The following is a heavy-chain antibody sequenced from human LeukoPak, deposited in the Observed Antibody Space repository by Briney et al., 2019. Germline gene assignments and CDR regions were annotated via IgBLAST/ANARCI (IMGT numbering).Heavy chain of an antibody. CDR2: ISGSGGST. CDR3: AKGQCYDFWSGYPTFDY. Sequence: GGSLRLSCGASGCTFGDYAMHWVRQAPGKGLEWVSAISGSGGSTYYADSVKGRFTISRDNSKNTLYLQMNSLRAEDTAVYYCAKGQCYDFWSGYPTFDYWGQGTLVTVSS. CDR1: GCTFGDYA. V-gene: IGHV3-23*01. D-gene: IGHD3-3*01. J-gene: IGHJ4*02.